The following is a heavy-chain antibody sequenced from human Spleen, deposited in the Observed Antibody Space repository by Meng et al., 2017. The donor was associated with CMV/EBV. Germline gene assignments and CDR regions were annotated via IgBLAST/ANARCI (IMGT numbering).Heavy chain of an antibody. CDR1: GYIFGTHW. CDR2: IFIGDSDT. Sequence: GSGYIFGTHWIAWVRQMPGKGLEWMGNIFIGDSDTQYSPSFQGLVTFSADKSINTAYLQWRSLKASDTAMYYCARVSFGGGGPLDYWGQGTLVTVSS. J-gene: IGHJ4*02. CDR3: ARVSFGGGGPLDY. V-gene: IGHV5-51*01. D-gene: IGHD2-21*01.